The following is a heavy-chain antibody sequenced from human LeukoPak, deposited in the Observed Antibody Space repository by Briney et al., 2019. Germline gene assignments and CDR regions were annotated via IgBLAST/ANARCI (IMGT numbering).Heavy chain of an antibody. Sequence: GGSLRLSCAASGFTFSSYEMNWVRQAPGKGLEWVSYISSSGSTIYYADSVKGRFTISRDNAKNSLYLQMNSLRAEDTAVYYCAKVYCSSTSCYVPFDYWGQGTLVTVSS. V-gene: IGHV3-48*03. D-gene: IGHD2-2*01. CDR1: GFTFSSYE. CDR3: AKVYCSSTSCYVPFDY. CDR2: ISSSGSTI. J-gene: IGHJ4*02.